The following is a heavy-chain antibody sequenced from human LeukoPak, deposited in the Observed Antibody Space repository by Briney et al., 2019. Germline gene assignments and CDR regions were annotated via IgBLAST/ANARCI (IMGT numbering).Heavy chain of an antibody. CDR1: GFTFSSYA. CDR2: ISGSGGST. V-gene: IGHV3-23*01. Sequence: PGGSLRLSCAASGFTFSSYAMSWVRQAPGKGLEWVSAISGSGGSTYYADSVKGRFTISRDNSKNTLYLQMNSLRAEDTAVYYCAKDPGATAAAVNWFDPWGQGTLVTVSS. D-gene: IGHD6-13*01. CDR3: AKDPGATAAAVNWFDP. J-gene: IGHJ5*02.